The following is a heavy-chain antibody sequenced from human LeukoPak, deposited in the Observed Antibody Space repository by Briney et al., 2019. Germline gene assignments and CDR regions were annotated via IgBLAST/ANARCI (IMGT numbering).Heavy chain of an antibody. Sequence: ASVKVSCKASGGTFSSYAISWVRQAPGQGLEWMGGIIPIFGTANYAQKFQGRVTITTDASTSTAYMELSSLRSEDTAVYYCASLTSGSYTNWFDPWGQGTLVTVSS. D-gene: IGHD3-10*01. J-gene: IGHJ5*02. CDR3: ASLTSGSYTNWFDP. CDR2: IIPIFGTA. CDR1: GGTFSSYA. V-gene: IGHV1-69*05.